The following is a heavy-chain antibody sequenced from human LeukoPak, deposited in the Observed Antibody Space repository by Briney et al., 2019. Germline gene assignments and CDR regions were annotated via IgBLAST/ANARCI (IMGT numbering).Heavy chain of an antibody. V-gene: IGHV3-48*02. J-gene: IGHJ4*02. Sequence: GGSLRLSCAASGLTISNSNMNWVRQAPGKGLEWVSFISTSSTTIYYADSVKGRFTISRDNARNSLFLQMNNLRDEHTAVYYCARPLVFWGQGTLVTVSS. D-gene: IGHD6-6*01. CDR3: ARPLVF. CDR1: GLTISNSN. CDR2: ISTSSTTI.